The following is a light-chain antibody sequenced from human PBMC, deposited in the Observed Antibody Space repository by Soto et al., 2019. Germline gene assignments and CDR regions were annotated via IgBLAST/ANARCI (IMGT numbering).Light chain of an antibody. CDR1: QSVSRNY. CDR3: QQYGTSPLT. Sequence: EVVLTQSPGTLSLSPGERATLSCRASQSVSRNYLAWYQKKPGQAPRLLIYGASTRATAIPDRFSGSGSGTDFTLTITRLEPEDFAVYYCQQYGTSPLTFGGGTKVDI. CDR2: GAS. V-gene: IGKV3-20*01. J-gene: IGKJ4*01.